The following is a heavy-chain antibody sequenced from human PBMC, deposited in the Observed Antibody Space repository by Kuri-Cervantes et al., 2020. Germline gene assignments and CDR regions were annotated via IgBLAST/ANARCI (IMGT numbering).Heavy chain of an antibody. J-gene: IGHJ4*02. D-gene: IGHD6-19*01. V-gene: IGHV3-33*01. Sequence: LSLTCAASGFTFSSYGMHWVRQAPGKGLEWVAVIWYDGSNKYYADSVKGRFTISRDNSKNTLYLQMNSLRAEDTAVYYCARDTGYSSGWQYFDYWGQGTLVTVSS. CDR1: GFTFSSYG. CDR3: ARDTGYSSGWQYFDY. CDR2: IWYDGSNK.